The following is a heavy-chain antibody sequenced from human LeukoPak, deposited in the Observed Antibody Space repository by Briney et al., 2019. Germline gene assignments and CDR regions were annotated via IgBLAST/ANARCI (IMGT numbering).Heavy chain of an antibody. D-gene: IGHD3-22*01. Sequence: GASVKVSCKASGYSFARYGISWVRQAPGQGLEWLGWIVAFNGNTNYAQNLQGRVTMTADTSTTTAYMELRSLSSDDTAVYYCARDFLSYDGSENHFEDTFDIWGQGTMVTVSS. CDR3: ARDFLSYDGSENHFEDTFDI. J-gene: IGHJ3*02. CDR2: IVAFNGNT. CDR1: GYSFARYG. V-gene: IGHV1-18*01.